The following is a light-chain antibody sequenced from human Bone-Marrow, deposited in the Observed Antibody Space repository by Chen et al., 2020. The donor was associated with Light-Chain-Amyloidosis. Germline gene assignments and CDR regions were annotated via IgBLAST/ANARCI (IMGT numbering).Light chain of an antibody. CDR1: NIGSTS. J-gene: IGLJ3*02. CDR3: QVWDRSSDRPV. Sequence: SYVLTQPSSVSVAPGQTATIACGGNNIGSTSVHWYQQTPGQAPLRVVYDESDRPSGIPARLSGANSGNTATLTISRVEAGDEADYYCQVWDRSSDRPVFGGGTKLTVL. V-gene: IGLV3-21*02. CDR2: DES.